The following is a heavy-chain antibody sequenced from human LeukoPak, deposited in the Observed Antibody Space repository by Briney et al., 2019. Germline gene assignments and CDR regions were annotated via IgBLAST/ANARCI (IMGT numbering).Heavy chain of an antibody. CDR1: GFTFSSYA. D-gene: IGHD1-26*01. CDR2: ISGSGGST. CDR3: AKDPTYSGSYLSGWYYYYGMDV. J-gene: IGHJ6*02. Sequence: GGSLRLSCAASGFTFSSYAMSWVRQAPGKGLEWVSAISGSGGSTYYADSVKGRFTISRDNSKNTLYLQMNCLRAEDTAVYYCAKDPTYSGSYLSGWYYYYGMDVWGQGTTVTVSS. V-gene: IGHV3-23*01.